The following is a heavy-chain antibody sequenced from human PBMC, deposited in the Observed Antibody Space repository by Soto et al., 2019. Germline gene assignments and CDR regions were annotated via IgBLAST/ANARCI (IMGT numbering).Heavy chain of an antibody. CDR3: AKGTGSSWAIFDY. Sequence: GESLKISCAVTGFTFSGYAMSWVRQAPGKGLEWVSTISGGVGSTYYADSAKGRFTITRDNSKNTLYLQMNSLRAEDTAVYFCAKGTGSSWAIFDYWGQGTLVTVSS. CDR2: ISGGVGST. CDR1: GFTFSGYA. D-gene: IGHD6-13*01. V-gene: IGHV3-23*01. J-gene: IGHJ4*02.